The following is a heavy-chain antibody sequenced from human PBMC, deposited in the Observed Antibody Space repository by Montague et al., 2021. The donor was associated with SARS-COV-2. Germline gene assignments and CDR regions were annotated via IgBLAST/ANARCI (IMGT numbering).Heavy chain of an antibody. D-gene: IGHD2-15*01. V-gene: IGHV2-70*01. J-gene: IGHJ4*02. CDR2: IYWDDDK. CDR3: ARTDCSDGICRFDY. CDR1: GFSLSTSGVG. Sequence: PALVKPTQTLTLTCNFSGFSLSTSGVGVGWNRQSPGKALECLALIYWDDDKYYSTSLKTRLTISKDTSKNQVVLTMTSMDPVDTATYYCARTDCSDGICRFDYWGQGTLVTVSS.